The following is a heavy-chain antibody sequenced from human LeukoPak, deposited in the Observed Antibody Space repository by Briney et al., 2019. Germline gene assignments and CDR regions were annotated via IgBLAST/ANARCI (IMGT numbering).Heavy chain of an antibody. D-gene: IGHD2-15*01. CDR1: GHTIFNYG. CDR2: ISNYNGNT. Sequence: GASVKVSCKASGHTIFNYGIIWVRQAPGQGLEWMGWISNYNGNTKYADKFQGRATMTTDRSRTTVYMELSSLRSDDTAVYYCAREAINCSGVICYGWFDPWGQGTLVTVSS. J-gene: IGHJ5*02. CDR3: AREAINCSGVICYGWFDP. V-gene: IGHV1-18*01.